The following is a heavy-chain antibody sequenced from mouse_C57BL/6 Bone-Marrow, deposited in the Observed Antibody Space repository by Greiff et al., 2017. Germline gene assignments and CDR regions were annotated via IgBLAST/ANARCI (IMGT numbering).Heavy chain of an antibody. CDR2: IYPGSGST. Sequence: QVQLKQPGAELVKPGASVKMSCKASGYTFTSYWITWVKQRPGQGLEWIGDIYPGSGSTNYNEKFKSKATLTVDTSSSTAYMQLSSLTSEDSAVYYWARNGYYPLDDWGQGTTLTVSS. V-gene: IGHV1-55*01. CDR1: GYTFTSYW. CDR3: ARNGYYPLDD. J-gene: IGHJ2*01. D-gene: IGHD2-3*01.